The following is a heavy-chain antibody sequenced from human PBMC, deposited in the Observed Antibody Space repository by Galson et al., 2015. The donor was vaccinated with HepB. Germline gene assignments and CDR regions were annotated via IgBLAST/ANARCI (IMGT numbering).Heavy chain of an antibody. CDR2: ISAYNGNT. CDR1: GYTFTSYG. D-gene: IGHD2-2*01. J-gene: IGHJ6*02. Sequence: SVKVSCKASGYTFTSYGISWVRQAPGQGLEWMGWISAYNGNTNYAQKLQGRVTMTTDTSTSTAYMELRSLRSDDTAVYYCARDCDIVVVPAAPYYYYGMDVWGQGTTVTVSS. CDR3: ARDCDIVVVPAAPYYYYGMDV. V-gene: IGHV1-18*04.